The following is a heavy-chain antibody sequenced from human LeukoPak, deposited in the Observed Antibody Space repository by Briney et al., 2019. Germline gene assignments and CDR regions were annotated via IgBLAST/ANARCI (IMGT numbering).Heavy chain of an antibody. CDR3: ARVDNWNYFIWFDP. V-gene: IGHV3-7*01. CDR1: GFTFSSYW. CDR2: IKQDGSEK. J-gene: IGHJ5*02. D-gene: IGHD1-7*01. Sequence: SGGSLRLSCAASGFTFSSYWMSWVRQAPGKGLEWVANIKQDGSEKYYVDSVKGRFTISRDSAKNSLYLQMNSLRAEDTAVYYCARVDNWNYFIWFDPWGQGTLVTVSS.